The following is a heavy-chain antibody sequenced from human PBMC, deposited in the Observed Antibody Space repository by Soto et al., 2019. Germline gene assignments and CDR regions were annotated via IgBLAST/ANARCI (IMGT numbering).Heavy chain of an antibody. Sequence: SETVSLTXSVSGAALNSGNYYWSWIRQVPGEGLEWIGHIYVTGAVDYNPSLRDRITISQDTSERQFSLNLRLVTAADTAVYYCARLRIATNNYKWFDPWGQGTLVTVSS. CDR1: GAALNSGNYY. CDR3: ARLRIATNNYKWFDP. V-gene: IGHV4-31*02. CDR2: IYVTGAV. D-gene: IGHD2-21*01. J-gene: IGHJ5*02.